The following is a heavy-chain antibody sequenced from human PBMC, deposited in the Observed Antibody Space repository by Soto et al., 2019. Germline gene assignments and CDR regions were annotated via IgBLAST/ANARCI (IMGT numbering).Heavy chain of an antibody. CDR3: ARANYYGSPGDFDY. D-gene: IGHD3-10*01. CDR2: ISSSSSTI. V-gene: IGHV3-48*01. Sequence: EVQLVESGGGLVQPGGSLRLSCAASGFTFSSYSMNWVRQAPGEGLEWVSYISSSSSTIYYAYSVKGRFTISRDNAKNSLYLQMNSLRAEDTAVYYCARANYYGSPGDFDYWGQGTLVTVSS. J-gene: IGHJ4*02. CDR1: GFTFSSYS.